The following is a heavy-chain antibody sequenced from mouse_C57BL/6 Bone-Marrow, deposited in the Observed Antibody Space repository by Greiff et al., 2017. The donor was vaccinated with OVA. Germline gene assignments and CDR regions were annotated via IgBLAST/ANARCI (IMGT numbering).Heavy chain of an antibody. V-gene: IGHV5-4*01. CDR3: AEVTTGGFYYAMDY. CDR1: GFTFSSYA. CDR2: ISDGGSYT. J-gene: IGHJ4*01. Sequence: EVQGVESGGGLVKPGGSLKLSCAASGFTFSSYAMSWVRQTPEKRLEWVATISDGGSYTYYPDNVKGRFTFSRDNAKNNLYMQMSHLKSEDTAMDYGAEVTTGGFYYAMDYWGQGTSVTVSS. D-gene: IGHD2-1*01.